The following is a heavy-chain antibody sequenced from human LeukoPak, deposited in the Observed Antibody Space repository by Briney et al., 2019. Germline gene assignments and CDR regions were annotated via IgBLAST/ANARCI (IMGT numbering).Heavy chain of an antibody. CDR3: ARDWRTFRYEPVGWFHP. D-gene: IGHD3-16*01. V-gene: IGHV3-66*01. CDR1: GFTVDTQH. CDR2: IYPGGDT. Sequence: GGSLRLSCAASGFTVDTQHMSWIRLSPGKGLEWVSVIYPGGDTYYADFVKGRFSISRDTSKNPQYLQMNSLRVDDTAVYSCARDWRTFRYEPVGWFHPWGQGTLVAVSS. J-gene: IGHJ5*02.